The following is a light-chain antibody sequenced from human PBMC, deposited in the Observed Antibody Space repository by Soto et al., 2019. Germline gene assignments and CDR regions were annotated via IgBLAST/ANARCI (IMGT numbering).Light chain of an antibody. Sequence: EIVWTHAPATLSLSPGERATLSCRARQSISSYLAWFQQKPGQAPRLLIYDASNRATGIPARFSGSGSGTDFSLTISRLEPEDFAVYYCQQRSDWPHPFGQGTRLEIK. V-gene: IGKV3-11*01. CDR1: QSISSY. J-gene: IGKJ5*01. CDR2: DAS. CDR3: QQRSDWPHP.